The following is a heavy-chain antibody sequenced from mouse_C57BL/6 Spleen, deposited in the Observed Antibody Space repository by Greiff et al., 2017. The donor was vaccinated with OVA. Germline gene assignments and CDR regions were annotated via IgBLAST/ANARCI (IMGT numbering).Heavy chain of an antibody. J-gene: IGHJ4*01. V-gene: IGHV1-82*01. Sequence: VQLVESGPELVKPGASVKISCKASGYAFSSSWMNWVKQRPGKGLEWIGRIYPGDGDTNYNGKFKGKATLTADKSSSTAYMQLSSLTSEDSAVYFCARESGTDYAMDYWGQGTSVTVSS. CDR3: ARESGTDYAMDY. CDR2: IYPGDGDT. D-gene: IGHD4-1*01. CDR1: GYAFSSSW.